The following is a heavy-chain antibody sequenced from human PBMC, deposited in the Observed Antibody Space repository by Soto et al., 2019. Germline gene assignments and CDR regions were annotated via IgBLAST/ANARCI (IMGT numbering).Heavy chain of an antibody. CDR2: ISAYNSNT. CDR3: ARDRDYIWGSYRPDIDY. Sequence: ASVKVSCKASGYTFTSYGISWVRQAPGQGLEWMGWISAYNSNTNYAQKLQGRVNMTTDTSTSTAYMELRSLRSDDTAVYYCARDRDYIWGSYRPDIDYWGQGTLVTVSS. D-gene: IGHD3-16*02. CDR1: GYTFTSYG. V-gene: IGHV1-18*01. J-gene: IGHJ4*02.